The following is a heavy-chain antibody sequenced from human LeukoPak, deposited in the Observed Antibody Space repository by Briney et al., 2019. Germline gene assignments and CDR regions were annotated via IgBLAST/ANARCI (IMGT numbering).Heavy chain of an antibody. V-gene: IGHV4-34*01. D-gene: IGHD3-10*01. CDR2: INHSGRS. CDR3: ARQVTYGSGNFFDY. J-gene: IGHJ4*02. Sequence: SETLSLTCAVYGGSFSDYYWSWIRQPPAKGLEWIGEINHSGRSKYSPSLESRVTISVDTSKNQFSLKLSSVTAADTAIYYCARQVTYGSGNFFDYWGQGNHITVSS. CDR1: GGSFSDYY.